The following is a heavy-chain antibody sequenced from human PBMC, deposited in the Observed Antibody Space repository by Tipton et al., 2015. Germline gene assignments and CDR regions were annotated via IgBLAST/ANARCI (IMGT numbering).Heavy chain of an antibody. V-gene: IGHV4-38-2*01. CDR2: IFHRGDT. D-gene: IGHD3-9*01. CDR3: ACHDYDLLTRDYQTVDY. Sequence: TLSLTCDVSGYSISSGHYWGWIRQPPGKGLEWIGSIFHRGDTNYNPSLKSRVTISADTSKNQFSLRLTSVTAADTAVYYCACHDYDLLTRDYQTVDYWGQGTRVTVSS. CDR1: GYSISSGHY. J-gene: IGHJ4*02.